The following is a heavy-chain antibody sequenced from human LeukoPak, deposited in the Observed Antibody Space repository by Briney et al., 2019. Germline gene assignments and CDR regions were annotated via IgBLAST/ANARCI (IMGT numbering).Heavy chain of an antibody. CDR2: IYYSGSA. Sequence: TLSLSCAVSGVSITGYSSSWIRQPPRKGLGWVGYIYYSGSANYKPSLTSRVTMSVDTSKNQFSLKLSSVTAADTALYYCARVAEAGGYNWFDPWGQGTLVTVSS. CDR3: ARVAEAGGYNWFDP. J-gene: IGHJ5*02. CDR1: GVSITGYS. D-gene: IGHD6-13*01. V-gene: IGHV4-59*01.